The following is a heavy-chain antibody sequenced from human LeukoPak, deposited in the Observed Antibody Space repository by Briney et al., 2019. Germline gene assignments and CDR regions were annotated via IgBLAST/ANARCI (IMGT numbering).Heavy chain of an antibody. J-gene: IGHJ4*02. D-gene: IGHD3-22*01. CDR2: IYYSGST. CDR1: GGSISSYY. Sequence: SETLSLTCTVSGGSISSYYWSWIRQPPGKGLEWIGYIYYSGSTNYNPSLKSRVTISVDTSKNQFSLKLSSVTAADTAVYYCARAVGLNYYDNSGYPLWGQGTLVAVSS. V-gene: IGHV4-59*01. CDR3: ARAVGLNYYDNSGYPL.